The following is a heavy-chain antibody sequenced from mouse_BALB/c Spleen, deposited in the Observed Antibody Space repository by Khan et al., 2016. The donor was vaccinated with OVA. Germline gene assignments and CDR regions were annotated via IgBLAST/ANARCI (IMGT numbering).Heavy chain of an antibody. CDR2: IRYSGST. Sequence: EVELVESGPGLLKPSQSLSLTCTVTGYSITSDNACNWIRQFPGNKLEWMAYIRYSGSTTYSQSLRRRISFTRDTSTNQSFLQLNNMTTDDTATYYCASERVLLRYADYFDYWGQGTTLTVSS. CDR1: GYSITSDNA. J-gene: IGHJ2*01. V-gene: IGHV3-2*02. CDR3: ASERVLLRYADYFDY. D-gene: IGHD1-1*01.